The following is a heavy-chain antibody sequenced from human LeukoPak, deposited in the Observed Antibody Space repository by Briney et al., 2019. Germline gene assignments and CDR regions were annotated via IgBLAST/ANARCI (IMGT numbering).Heavy chain of an antibody. CDR1: GGSISSSSYY. Sequence: SETLSLTCTVSGGSISSSSYYWGWIRQPPGKGLEWIGSIYYSGSTYYSPSLKSRVTISVDTSKNQFSLKLSSVTAADTAVYYCARPSLDHYYYYYMDVWGKGTTVTVSS. J-gene: IGHJ6*03. CDR3: ARPSLDHYYYYYMDV. V-gene: IGHV4-39*01. CDR2: IYYSGST.